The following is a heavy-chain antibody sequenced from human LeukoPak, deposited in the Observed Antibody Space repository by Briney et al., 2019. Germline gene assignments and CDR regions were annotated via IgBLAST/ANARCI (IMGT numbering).Heavy chain of an antibody. J-gene: IGHJ4*02. D-gene: IGHD5-12*01. CDR2: ISGSGGST. CDR1: GFTFSSYA. V-gene: IGHV3-23*01. Sequence: PGGSLRLSCAASGFTFSSYAMSWVRKAPGKGLEWVSAISGSGGSTYYADSVKGRFTISRDNSRNTLYLQMNSLRAEDTAVYYCAKDLEYIVATFPDYWGQGTLVTVSS. CDR3: AKDLEYIVATFPDY.